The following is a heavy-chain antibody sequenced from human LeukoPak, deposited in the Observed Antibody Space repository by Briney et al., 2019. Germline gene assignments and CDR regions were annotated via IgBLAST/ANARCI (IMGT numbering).Heavy chain of an antibody. Sequence: SETLSLTCAVYGGSFSGYYWSWIRQPPGKGLERIGEINHSGSTNYNPSLKSRVTISVDTSKNQFSLKLSSVTAADTAVYYCARAYSGIVVVPAARTRWDYWGQGTLVTVSS. CDR2: INHSGST. J-gene: IGHJ4*02. CDR3: ARAYSGIVVVPAARTRWDY. D-gene: IGHD2-2*01. CDR1: GGSFSGYY. V-gene: IGHV4-34*01.